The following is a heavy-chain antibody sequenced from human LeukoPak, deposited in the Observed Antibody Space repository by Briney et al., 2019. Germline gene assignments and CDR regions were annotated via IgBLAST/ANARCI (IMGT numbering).Heavy chain of an antibody. Sequence: PSETLSLTCTVSGGSISSYYWSWIRQPPGKGLEWIGRIYTSGSTNYNPSLKSRVTISVDTSKNQFSLKLSSVTAADTAVYYCARGTYYYDSSGYSVSRWFDPWGQGTLVTVPS. CDR3: ARGTYYYDSSGYSVSRWFDP. D-gene: IGHD3-22*01. V-gene: IGHV4-4*08. J-gene: IGHJ5*02. CDR1: GGSISSYY. CDR2: IYTSGST.